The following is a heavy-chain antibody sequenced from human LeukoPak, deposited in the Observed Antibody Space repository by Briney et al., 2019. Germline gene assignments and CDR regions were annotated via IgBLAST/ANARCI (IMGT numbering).Heavy chain of an antibody. CDR1: GGSISSGRYY. CDR3: ARDREVYGSGSYYSHLDY. D-gene: IGHD3-10*01. Sequence: SETLSLTCTVSGGSISSGRYYWSWIRQPAGKGLEWIGRIYTSGSTNYNPSPKSPVTISIDTSKNQFSLKFSSVTAADTAVYYCARDREVYGSGSYYSHLDYWGQGTLVTVSS. CDR2: IYTSGST. J-gene: IGHJ4*02. V-gene: IGHV4-61*02.